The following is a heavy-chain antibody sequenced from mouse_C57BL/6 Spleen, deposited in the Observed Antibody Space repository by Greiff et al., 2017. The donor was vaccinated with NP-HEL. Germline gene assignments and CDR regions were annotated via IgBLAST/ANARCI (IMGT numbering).Heavy chain of an antibody. V-gene: IGHV1-15*01. CDR1: GYTFTDYE. D-gene: IGHD1-1*01. CDR2: IDPETGGT. CDR3: TRRADYYGSSYNAMDY. J-gene: IGHJ4*01. Sequence: QVQLKQSGAELVRPGASVTLSCKASGYTFTDYEMHWVKQTPVHGLEWIGAIDPETGGTAYNQKFKGKAILTADKSSSTAYMELRSLTSEDSAVYYCTRRADYYGSSYNAMDYWGQGTSVTVSS.